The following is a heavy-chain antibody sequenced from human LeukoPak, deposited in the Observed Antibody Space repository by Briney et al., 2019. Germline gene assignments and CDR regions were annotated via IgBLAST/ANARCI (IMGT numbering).Heavy chain of an antibody. D-gene: IGHD5-18*01. CDR1: GGSFSGYD. J-gene: IGHJ4*02. Sequence: KPSETLSLSCAVYGGSFSGYDWNWIRQPPGKGLEWIGEINHRGSTNYNPSLKSRVSISVDTSKNQFSLKLSSVTAADTAVYYCVSPRGFSYGYFDYWGQGTLVTVSS. CDR2: INHRGST. CDR3: VSPRGFSYGYFDY. V-gene: IGHV4-34*01.